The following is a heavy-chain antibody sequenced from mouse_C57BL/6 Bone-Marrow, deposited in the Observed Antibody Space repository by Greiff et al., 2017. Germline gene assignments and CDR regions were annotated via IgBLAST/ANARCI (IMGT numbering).Heavy chain of an antibody. Sequence: QVQLKQSGAELARPGASVKLSCKASGYTFTSYGISWVKQRTGQGLEWIGEIYPRSGNTYYNEKFKGKATLTADKSSSTAYMELRSLTSEDSAVYFCAREDGNYRAMDYWGQGTSVTVSS. CDR1: GYTFTSYG. J-gene: IGHJ4*01. CDR2: IYPRSGNT. D-gene: IGHD2-1*01. V-gene: IGHV1-81*01. CDR3: AREDGNYRAMDY.